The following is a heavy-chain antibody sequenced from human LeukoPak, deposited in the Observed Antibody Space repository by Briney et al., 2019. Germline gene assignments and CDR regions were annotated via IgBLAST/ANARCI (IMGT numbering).Heavy chain of an antibody. V-gene: IGHV3-53*04. CDR3: ASSRNYDILTGQSFDY. J-gene: IGHJ4*02. CDR1: GFTVSSNY. Sequence: GSLRPSCAASGFTVSSNYMSWVRQAPGKGLEGVSVIYSGGSTYYADSVKGRFTISRHNSKNTLYLQMNSLRAEDTAVYYCASSRNYDILTGQSFDYWGQGTLVTVSS. D-gene: IGHD3-9*01. CDR2: IYSGGST.